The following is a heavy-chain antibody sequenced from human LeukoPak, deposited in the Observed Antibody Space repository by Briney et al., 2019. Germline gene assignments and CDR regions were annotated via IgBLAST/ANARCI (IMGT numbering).Heavy chain of an antibody. CDR1: GGSISSGSYY. CDR3: ARLVVGTTGY. D-gene: IGHD1-26*01. J-gene: IGHJ4*02. V-gene: IGHV4-61*09. CDR2: IYTRGST. Sequence: SETLSLTCTVSGGSISSGSYYWSWIRRPAGKGLEWIGHIYTRGSTNYNPSLKSRVTISVDTSKNQFSLKLSSVTAADTAVYYCARLVVGTTGYWGQGTLVTVSS.